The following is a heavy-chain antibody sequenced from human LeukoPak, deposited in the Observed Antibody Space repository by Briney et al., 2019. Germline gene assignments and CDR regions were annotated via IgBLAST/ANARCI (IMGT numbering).Heavy chain of an antibody. CDR1: GGSISSYY. CDR2: IYYSGST. CDR3: ARVYPSWYRVGYFDY. Sequence: SETLSLTCTVSGGSISSYYWSWIRQPPGKGLEWIGYIYYSGSTNYNPSLKSRVTISVDTSKNQFSLKLSSVTAVDTAVYYCARVYPSWYRVGYFDYWGQGTLVTVSS. J-gene: IGHJ4*02. V-gene: IGHV4-59*01. D-gene: IGHD6-13*01.